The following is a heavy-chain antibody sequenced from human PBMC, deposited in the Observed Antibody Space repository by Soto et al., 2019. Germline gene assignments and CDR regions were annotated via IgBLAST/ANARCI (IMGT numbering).Heavy chain of an antibody. D-gene: IGHD3-22*01. CDR2: IYYSGST. CDR3: AREYKYYYDSSGLDY. J-gene: IGHJ4*02. V-gene: IGHV4-59*01. CDR1: GGSISSYY. Sequence: QVQLQESGPGLVKPSETLSLTCTVSGGSISSYYWSWIRQPPGKGLEWIGYIYYSGSTNYNPSLTSRVTISVDTSKNQFSLKLSSVTAADTAVYYCAREYKYYYDSSGLDYWGQGTLVTVSS.